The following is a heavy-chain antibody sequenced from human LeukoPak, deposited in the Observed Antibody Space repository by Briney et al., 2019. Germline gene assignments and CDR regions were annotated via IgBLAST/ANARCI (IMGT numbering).Heavy chain of an antibody. Sequence: PGGSLRLSRAASGIIVSNNYMSWVRQAPGKGLEWVSVIYNGVSTFYAGSVKGRFTISSDNSKNTLYLQMNSLRAEDTAVYYCASGYSYGYSVWGQGTLVTVSS. D-gene: IGHD5-18*01. J-gene: IGHJ4*02. CDR2: IYNGVST. CDR3: ASGYSYGYSV. CDR1: GIIVSNNY. V-gene: IGHV3-53*01.